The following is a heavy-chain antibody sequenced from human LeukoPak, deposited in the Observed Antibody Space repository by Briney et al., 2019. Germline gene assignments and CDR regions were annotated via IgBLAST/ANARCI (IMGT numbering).Heavy chain of an antibody. V-gene: IGHV3-21*01. Sequence: GFLRLSCAASGFTFSSYSMNWVRQAPGKGLEWVSSICSSSSYIYYADSVKGRFTISRDNAKNSLYLQMNSLRAEDTAVYYCARDSRGYCSGGSCYSFDYWGQGTLVTVSS. J-gene: IGHJ4*02. D-gene: IGHD2-15*01. CDR2: ICSSSSYI. CDR3: ARDSRGYCSGGSCYSFDY. CDR1: GFTFSSYS.